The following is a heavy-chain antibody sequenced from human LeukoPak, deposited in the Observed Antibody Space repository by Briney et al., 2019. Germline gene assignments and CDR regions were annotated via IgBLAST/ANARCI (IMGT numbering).Heavy chain of an antibody. CDR1: GFTFSSYS. CDR2: INIISSEI. J-gene: IGHJ3*02. CDR3: ARDRAYAFDN. V-gene: IGHV3-48*02. D-gene: IGHD3-10*01. Sequence: PGGSLRLSCAASGFTFSSYSMNWVRQAPGTGQEWVSYINIISSEIYYGDSVKGRFTISTDNAKNSVYLQMNSLRDEDTAVYYCARDRAYAFDNWGQGTMVTVSS.